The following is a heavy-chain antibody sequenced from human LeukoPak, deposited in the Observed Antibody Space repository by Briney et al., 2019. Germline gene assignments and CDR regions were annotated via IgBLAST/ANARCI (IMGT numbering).Heavy chain of an antibody. Sequence: ASVKVSCKASGYTFTSYAIHRVRQAPGQRLEWMGWISAGNGNTKYSQNFQGRVTFISNTSATTAFMELSSLRSEDAAVYYCARDSGSWNNDYWGQGTLVTVSS. CDR2: ISAGNGNT. J-gene: IGHJ4*02. D-gene: IGHD1/OR15-1a*01. V-gene: IGHV1-3*01. CDR1: GYTFTSYA. CDR3: ARDSGSWNNDY.